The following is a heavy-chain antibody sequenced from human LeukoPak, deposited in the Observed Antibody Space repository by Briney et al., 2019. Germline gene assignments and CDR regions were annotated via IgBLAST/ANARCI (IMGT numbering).Heavy chain of an antibody. Sequence: GGSLRLSCATSGFTFSNYAVSWVRQAPGKGLEWVPSISGSGGTTYYADSVKGRFTISRDNSKNTLYLQMNSLRAEDTAVYYCAKDPYRASSGLVDYWGQGTLVTVSS. J-gene: IGHJ4*02. CDR1: GFTFSNYA. V-gene: IGHV3-23*01. CDR3: AKDPYRASSGLVDY. CDR2: ISGSGGTT. D-gene: IGHD5-12*01.